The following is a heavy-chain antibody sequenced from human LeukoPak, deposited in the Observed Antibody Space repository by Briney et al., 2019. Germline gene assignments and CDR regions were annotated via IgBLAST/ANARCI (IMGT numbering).Heavy chain of an antibody. CDR1: GYTFTGYY. CDR3: AREWVVVAGHGFDY. J-gene: IGHJ4*02. CDR2: INPNSGGT. D-gene: IGHD6-19*01. V-gene: IGHV1-2*02. Sequence: ASVKVSCKASGYTFTGYYMHWVRQAPGQGLEWMGWINPNSGGTNYAQKFQGRVTMTRDTSISTAYMELSRLRSDDTAVYYCAREWVVVAGHGFDYWGQGTLVTVSS.